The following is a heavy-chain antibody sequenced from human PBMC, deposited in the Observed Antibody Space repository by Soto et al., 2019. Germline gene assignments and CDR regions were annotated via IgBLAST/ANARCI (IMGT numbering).Heavy chain of an antibody. J-gene: IGHJ4*02. CDR3: ARERPAPSGSDPYYFDY. V-gene: IGHV4-59*01. D-gene: IGHD5-12*01. Sequence: SETLSLTCTVSGGSISTYYWTWIRQPPGKGLEWIGYIYYSGSTNYNPSLKSRVTISVDTSKNQFSLKLSSVTAADTAVYYCARERPAPSGSDPYYFDYWGQGTLVTVSS. CDR2: IYYSGST. CDR1: GGSISTYY.